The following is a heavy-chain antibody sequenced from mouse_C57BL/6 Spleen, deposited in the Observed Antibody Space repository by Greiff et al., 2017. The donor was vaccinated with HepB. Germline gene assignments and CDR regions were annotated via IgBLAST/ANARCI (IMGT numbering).Heavy chain of an antibody. Sequence: QVQLQQSGAELVKPGASVKLSCKASGYTFTEYTIHWVKQRSGQGLEWIGWFYTGSGSIKYNEKFKDKATLTADKSSSTVYMELSRLTSEDSAVYFCARHEEGYYGSSYGYFDVWGTGTTVTVSS. V-gene: IGHV1-62-2*01. CDR2: FYTGSGSI. J-gene: IGHJ1*03. CDR3: ARHEEGYYGSSYGYFDV. D-gene: IGHD1-1*01. CDR1: GYTFTEYT.